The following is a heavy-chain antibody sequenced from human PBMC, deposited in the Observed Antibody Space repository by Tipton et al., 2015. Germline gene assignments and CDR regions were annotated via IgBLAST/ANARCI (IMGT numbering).Heavy chain of an antibody. CDR3: ARDGTFVGATTFDY. CDR2: ISSGSSYI. CDR1: GFTFSNYW. J-gene: IGHJ4*02. Sequence: SLRLSCAASGFTFSNYWMHWVRQAPGKGLQWVSSISSGSSYIYYADSLKGRFTISRDNAKNSLYLHISSLRVEDTAVYYCARDGTFVGATTFDYWGQGTPVTVSS. D-gene: IGHD1-26*01. V-gene: IGHV3-21*01.